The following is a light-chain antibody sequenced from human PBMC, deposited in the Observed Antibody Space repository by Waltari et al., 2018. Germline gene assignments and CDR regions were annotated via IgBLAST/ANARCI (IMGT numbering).Light chain of an antibody. CDR3: CSYAGSAVSV. J-gene: IGLJ3*02. V-gene: IGLV2-23*02. CDR1: SSDIGNYNL. CDR2: DVN. Sequence: SALPQPPPVSGPPEQSITIPCGGTSSDIGNYNLFSWYQQHPGKAPTLIIYDVNKRPSGVSNRFSGSKSGNTAFLTVSGLQTADEADYYCCSYAGSAVSVFGGGTKLTV.